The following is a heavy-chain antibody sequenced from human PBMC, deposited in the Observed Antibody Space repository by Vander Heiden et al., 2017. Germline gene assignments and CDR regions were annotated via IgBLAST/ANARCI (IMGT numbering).Heavy chain of an antibody. V-gene: IGHV3-74*01. J-gene: IGHJ4*02. Sequence: EVPLVESGGGLVQPGGSLRLSCAAPGFTFGSYWMHWVRQAPGKGLVWVSHINNYGSTITYADSVKGRFTISRDNAKNMLYLQMNSLRAEDTAVYYCARGGSYPDYWGQGTLVTVSS. CDR1: GFTFGSYW. D-gene: IGHD1-26*01. CDR2: INNYGSTI. CDR3: ARGGSYPDY.